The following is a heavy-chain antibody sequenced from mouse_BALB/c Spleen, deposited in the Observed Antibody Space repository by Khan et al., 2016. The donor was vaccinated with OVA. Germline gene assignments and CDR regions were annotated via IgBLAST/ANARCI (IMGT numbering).Heavy chain of an antibody. D-gene: IGHD3-1*01. J-gene: IGHJ3*01. CDR2: INPYNDYT. Sequence: EVQLQQSGPELVKPGASVKMSCKASGYTFTSYIMHWVKQKPGQGLEWIGYINPYNDYTTFNEKFTDEATPTSDKSSSTAFMELRSQTSDDSAGYYRARGVLVRQTWFAYWGQGTLVTVSA. CDR1: GYTFTSYI. V-gene: IGHV1S136*01. CDR3: ARGVLVRQTWFAY.